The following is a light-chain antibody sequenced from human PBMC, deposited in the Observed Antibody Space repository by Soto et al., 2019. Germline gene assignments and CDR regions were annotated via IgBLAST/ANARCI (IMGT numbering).Light chain of an antibody. CDR1: QSVRSN. CDR3: QQRSNWPIT. J-gene: IGKJ5*01. V-gene: IGKV3-11*01. CDR2: DAS. Sequence: EIVMTQSPATLSVSAGERATLSCRARQSVRSNLAWYQQNPGQAPRLLIYDASNRATGIPARFSGSGSGTDFTLTISSLEPEDFAVYYCQQRSNWPITFGQGTRLEIK.